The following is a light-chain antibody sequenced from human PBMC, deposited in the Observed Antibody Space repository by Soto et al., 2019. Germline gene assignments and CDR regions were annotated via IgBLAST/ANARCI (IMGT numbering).Light chain of an antibody. CDR1: QSISSW. Sequence: IQMTQCPSTLSASVGDRVTITCRASQSISSWSAWYQQKPGKAPKLLIYDASSLESGVPSRFSGSGSGTEFTLTISSLQPDDFATYYCQQYNSYSWTFGQGTKV. CDR3: QQYNSYSWT. CDR2: DAS. J-gene: IGKJ1*01. V-gene: IGKV1-5*01.